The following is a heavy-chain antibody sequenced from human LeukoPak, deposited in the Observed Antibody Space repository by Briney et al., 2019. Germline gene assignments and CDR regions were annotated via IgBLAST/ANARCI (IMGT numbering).Heavy chain of an antibody. J-gene: IGHJ4*02. Sequence: GASVKVSCKASGYTFTGYYMHWVRQAPGQGLEWMGWIIPNSGGTNYAQKFQGRVTMTRDTSISTAYMELSRLRSDDTAVYYCARVKVAGRWLQSYYFDYWGQGTLVTVSS. V-gene: IGHV1-2*02. CDR2: IIPNSGGT. D-gene: IGHD5-24*01. CDR3: ARVKVAGRWLQSYYFDY. CDR1: GYTFTGYY.